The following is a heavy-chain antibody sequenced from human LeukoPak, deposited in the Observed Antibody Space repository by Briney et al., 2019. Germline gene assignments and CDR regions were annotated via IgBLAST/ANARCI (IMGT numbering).Heavy chain of an antibody. CDR3: AKGSYGDYLLH. CDR1: GFTVSSNY. V-gene: IGHV3-66*01. J-gene: IGHJ4*02. D-gene: IGHD4-17*01. Sequence: GGSLRLSCAASGFTVSSNYMSWVRQAPGKGLEWVSVIYSGGSTYCADSVKGRFTISRDNSKNTLYLQMNSLRAEDTAVYYCAKGSYGDYLLHWGQGTLVTVSS. CDR2: IYSGGST.